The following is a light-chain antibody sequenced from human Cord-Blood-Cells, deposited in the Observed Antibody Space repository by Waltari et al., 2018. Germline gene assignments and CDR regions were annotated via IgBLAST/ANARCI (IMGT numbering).Light chain of an antibody. CDR2: DAS. V-gene: IGKV3-11*01. CDR3: QQRSNWPLT. Sequence: EIVLTQSPAPLSLSPGERATLPGRASQSVSSYLAWYQQKPGQAPRLLIYDASNRATGIPARFSGSGSGTDFTLTISSLEPEDFAVYYCQQRSNWPLTFGGGTKVEIK. CDR1: QSVSSY. J-gene: IGKJ4*01.